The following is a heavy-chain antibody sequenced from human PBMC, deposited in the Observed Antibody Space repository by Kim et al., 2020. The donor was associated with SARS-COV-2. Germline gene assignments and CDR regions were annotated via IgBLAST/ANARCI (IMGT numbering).Heavy chain of an antibody. CDR3: SRAGRSSSGIGLFDY. D-gene: IGHD6-6*01. Sequence: SETLSLTCTVSGGSINSYYWSWIRQPPGKGLEWIGYIYYSGSTKYNPSLKSRVTISVDTSKNQFSLELNSGTAADTAVYYWSRAGRSSSGIGLFDYWGQGTLVTVSS. V-gene: IGHV4-59*01. J-gene: IGHJ4*02. CDR2: IYYSGST. CDR1: GGSINSYY.